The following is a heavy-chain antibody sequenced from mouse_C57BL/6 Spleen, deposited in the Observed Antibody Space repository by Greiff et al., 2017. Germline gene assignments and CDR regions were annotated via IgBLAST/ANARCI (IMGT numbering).Heavy chain of an antibody. V-gene: IGHV1-52*01. Sequence: VQLQQPGAELVRPGSSVKLSCKASGYTFTSYWMHWVKQRPIQGLEWIGNIDPSDSETHYNQKFKDKATLTVDKSSSTAYMQLSSLTSEDSAVYYCASSYDYDGDCYAMDYWGQGTSVTVSS. CDR1: GYTFTSYW. J-gene: IGHJ4*01. CDR2: IDPSDSET. CDR3: ASSYDYDGDCYAMDY. D-gene: IGHD2-4*01.